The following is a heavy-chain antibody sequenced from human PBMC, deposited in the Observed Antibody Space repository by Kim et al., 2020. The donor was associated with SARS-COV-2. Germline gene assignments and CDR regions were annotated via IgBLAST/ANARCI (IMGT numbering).Heavy chain of an antibody. CDR3: ANSPPRATVTNSFYGMDV. CDR2: ISSSASTI. D-gene: IGHD4-17*01. V-gene: IGHV3-48*01. J-gene: IGHJ6*04. CDR1: GFTFIDYC. Sequence: GGSLRLSCAASGFTFIDYCMNWFRQAPGKGLEWISFISSSASTIYYADSVKGRFTISRDNAKNSLYLQMNNLRAEDTAVYYCANSPPRATVTNSFYGMDVWGEGTTGTVSS.